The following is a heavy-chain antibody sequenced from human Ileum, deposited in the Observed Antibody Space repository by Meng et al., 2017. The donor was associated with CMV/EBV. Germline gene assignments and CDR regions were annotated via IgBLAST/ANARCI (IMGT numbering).Heavy chain of an antibody. J-gene: IGHJ4*02. V-gene: IGHV1-2*02. CDR1: GYTFTANH. CDR2: IYPQDGGT. Sequence: QLVQSGTEGKKAGASVKASCKTSGYTFTANHLHWVRQAPGQGLEWMGWIYPQDGGTNFAQKFQDRVTLTRDKSITTAYMELSGLTYDDTAIYYCVRESWSFDFWGEGTLVTVSS. D-gene: IGHD6-13*01. CDR3: VRESWSFDF.